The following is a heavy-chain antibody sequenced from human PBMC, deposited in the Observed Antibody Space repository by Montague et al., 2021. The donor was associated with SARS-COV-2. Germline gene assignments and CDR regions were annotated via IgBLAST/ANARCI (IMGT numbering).Heavy chain of an antibody. V-gene: IGHV2-70*11. Sequence: PALVKPTQTLTLTCTSSGFSLSTSGMCVSWIRQPPGKALEWLARIDWXDDKYYSTSLKTRLTISKDTSKNQVVLTMTNMDPVDTATYYCAREIAAAGPALDYWGQGTLVTVSS. CDR3: AREIAAAGPALDY. CDR1: GFSLSTSGMC. CDR2: IDWXDDK. J-gene: IGHJ4*02. D-gene: IGHD6-13*01.